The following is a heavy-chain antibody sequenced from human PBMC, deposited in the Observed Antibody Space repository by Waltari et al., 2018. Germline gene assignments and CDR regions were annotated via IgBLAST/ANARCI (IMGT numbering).Heavy chain of an antibody. CDR1: GCSLSAHC. D-gene: IGHD3-10*02. J-gene: IGHJ5*02. V-gene: IGHV3-7*03. Sequence: EAQLMESGGGLVQQGGSLRLSCAASGCSLSAHCMTWVRRAPGKGLEWVANIKWDGSAAWYAESMSGRFIISRDNAKNSVFLQMSSPTADDTATYYCARGSAAYVRFWDLWGLGTVVTVSS. CDR2: IKWDGSAA. CDR3: ARGSAAYVRFWDL.